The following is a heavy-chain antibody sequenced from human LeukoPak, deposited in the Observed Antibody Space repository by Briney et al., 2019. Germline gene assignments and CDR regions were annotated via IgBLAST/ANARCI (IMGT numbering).Heavy chain of an antibody. D-gene: IGHD5-18*01. CDR3: AKDRGGGDTAMVHFDY. J-gene: IGHJ4*02. Sequence: GGSLRLSCAASGFTFSSYSMNWVRQAPGKGLEWVSSISSSSSYIYYADSVKGRFTISRDNSKNTLYLQMNSLRAEDTAVYYCAKDRGGGDTAMVHFDYWGQGTLVTVSS. V-gene: IGHV3-21*01. CDR1: GFTFSSYS. CDR2: ISSSSSYI.